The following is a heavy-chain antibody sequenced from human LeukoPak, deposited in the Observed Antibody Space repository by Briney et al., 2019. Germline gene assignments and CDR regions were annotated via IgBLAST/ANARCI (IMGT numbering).Heavy chain of an antibody. D-gene: IGHD3-22*01. Sequence: PSETLSLTCTVSGGSISSYYWSWIRQPPGKGREWIGYIYYSGSTNYNPSLKSRVAISVDTSKNQFSLKLSSVTAADTAVYYCARVLYYYDSSGYYPTPGAFDIWGQGTMVTVSS. J-gene: IGHJ3*02. V-gene: IGHV4-59*01. CDR1: GGSISSYY. CDR2: IYYSGST. CDR3: ARVLYYYDSSGYYPTPGAFDI.